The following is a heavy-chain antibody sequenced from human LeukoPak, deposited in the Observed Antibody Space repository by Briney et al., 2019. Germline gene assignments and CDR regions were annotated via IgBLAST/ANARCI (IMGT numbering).Heavy chain of an antibody. Sequence: GGSLRLSCAASGFTFSSYGMPWVRQAPGKGLEWVAVIWYDGSDKYYADSVKGRFTISRDNSKNTLYLQMNSLRAEDTAVYYCARGVVVLHWRDAFDIWGQGTMVTVSS. D-gene: IGHD2-21*01. CDR1: GFTFSSYG. CDR3: ARGVVVLHWRDAFDI. V-gene: IGHV3-33*01. J-gene: IGHJ3*02. CDR2: IWYDGSDK.